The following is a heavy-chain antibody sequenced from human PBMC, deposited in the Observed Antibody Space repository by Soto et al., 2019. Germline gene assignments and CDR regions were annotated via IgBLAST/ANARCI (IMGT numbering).Heavy chain of an antibody. CDR1: GDSVSSNTAA. Sequence: SQTLSLTCAISGDSVSSNTAAWNWIRSSPSRGLEWLGRTYYRSNWRHDYAVSVKSRITVNPDTSKNHFSLQLNSVTPDDTAVYFFAKGCACSGFDLLGQGTLVPVSS. V-gene: IGHV6-1*01. CDR3: AKGCACSGFDL. CDR2: TYYRSNWRH. J-gene: IGHJ4*01. D-gene: IGHD3-16*01.